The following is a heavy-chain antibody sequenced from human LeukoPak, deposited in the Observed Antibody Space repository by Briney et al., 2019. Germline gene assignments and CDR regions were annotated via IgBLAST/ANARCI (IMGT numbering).Heavy chain of an antibody. D-gene: IGHD4-17*01. CDR2: ISYDGSNI. CDR3: AKDGPTVTIFGHFDY. CDR1: GFIFSTYS. J-gene: IGHJ4*01. V-gene: IGHV3-30*18. Sequence: PGGSLRLSCAASGFIFSTYSMNWVRQAPGKGLEWVAVISYDGSNIYYADSVKGRFTISRDNSKNTLYLEMNSLSAEDTAVYYCAKDGPTVTIFGHFDYWGHGTLVTVSS.